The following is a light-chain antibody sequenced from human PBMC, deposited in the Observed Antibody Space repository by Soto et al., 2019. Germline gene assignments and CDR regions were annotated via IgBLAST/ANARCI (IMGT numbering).Light chain of an antibody. V-gene: IGKV3D-20*01. CDR3: QQYGDSVT. J-gene: IGKJ5*01. Sequence: EIVLTQSPATLSLSPGERATLSCGASQSLSNTYLAWYQQKPGLGPRLLIYDASSRAAGIPDRFSGSGSGTDFTLTISRLEPEDFAVYYCQQYGDSVTFGQGTRLEIK. CDR2: DAS. CDR1: QSLSNTY.